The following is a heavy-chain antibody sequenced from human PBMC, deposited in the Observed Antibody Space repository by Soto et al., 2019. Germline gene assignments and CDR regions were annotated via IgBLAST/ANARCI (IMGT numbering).Heavy chain of an antibody. CDR2: INPNSGGT. CDR3: ARADCSSTSCQRGGWFDP. J-gene: IGHJ5*02. V-gene: IGHV1-2*04. D-gene: IGHD2-2*01. CDR1: GYTFTGYY. Sequence: QVQLVQSGAEVKKPGASVKVSCKASGYTFTGYYMHWVRQAPGQGLEWMGWINPNSGGTNYAQKFQGWITMTRDTSISTAYMELSRLRSDDTAVYYCARADCSSTSCQRGGWFDPWGQGTLVTVSS.